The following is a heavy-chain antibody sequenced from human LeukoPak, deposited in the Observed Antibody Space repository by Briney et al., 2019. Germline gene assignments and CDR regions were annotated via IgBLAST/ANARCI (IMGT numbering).Heavy chain of an antibody. CDR1: GDTFMTYA. CDR3: AYNSSTWYADY. D-gene: IGHD1-14*01. Sequence: ASVKVSCKGSGDTFMTYAINWVGQAPGQGVEWMGRIIPIFGTTNYAQKFQDNVTITADKSTSTAYMELSSLRSEDTAVYYCAYNSSTWYADYWGQGTLVTVSS. J-gene: IGHJ4*02. V-gene: IGHV1-69*06. CDR2: IIPIFGTT.